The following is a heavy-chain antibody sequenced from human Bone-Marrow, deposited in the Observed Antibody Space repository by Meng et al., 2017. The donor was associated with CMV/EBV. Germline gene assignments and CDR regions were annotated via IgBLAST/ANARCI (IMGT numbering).Heavy chain of an antibody. CDR1: GFTFRSYA. Sequence: GGSMRLSCAASGFTFRSYAMSWVRQAQGKGLEWVSSIRSSSSYIYYADSVKGRLTIARDNAKNSLYLQMNSLGAEDTAVYYCARDASKIYCFDYWGQGTLVTVSS. CDR2: IRSSSSYI. D-gene: IGHD2-15*01. V-gene: IGHV3-21*01. CDR3: ARDASKIYCFDY. J-gene: IGHJ4*02.